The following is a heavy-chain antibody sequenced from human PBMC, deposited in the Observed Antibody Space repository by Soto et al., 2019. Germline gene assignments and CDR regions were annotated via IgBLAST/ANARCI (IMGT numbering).Heavy chain of an antibody. CDR3: AREVGGWYEYYYGMDV. V-gene: IGHV1-2*04. J-gene: IGHJ6*02. D-gene: IGHD6-19*01. CDR1: GYTFTGYY. CDR2: INPNSGGT. Sequence: ASVKVSCKASGYTFTGYYMHWVRQAPGQGLEWMGWINPNSGGTNYAQKFQGWVTMTRDTSISTAYMELSRLRSDDTAVYYCAREVGGWYEYYYGMDVWGRGTTVTFSS.